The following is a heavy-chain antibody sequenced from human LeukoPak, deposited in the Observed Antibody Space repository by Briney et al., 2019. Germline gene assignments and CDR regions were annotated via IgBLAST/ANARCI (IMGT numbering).Heavy chain of an antibody. CDR3: ARGRLAPGY. Sequence: SETLSLTCAVYGGSFSGYYWSWIRQPPGKGLEWIGEINHSGSTNYNPSLKSRVTISVGTSKNQFSLKLSSVTAADTAVYYCARGRLAPGYWGQGTPVTVSS. D-gene: IGHD1-1*01. V-gene: IGHV4-34*01. CDR2: INHSGST. CDR1: GGSFSGYY. J-gene: IGHJ4*02.